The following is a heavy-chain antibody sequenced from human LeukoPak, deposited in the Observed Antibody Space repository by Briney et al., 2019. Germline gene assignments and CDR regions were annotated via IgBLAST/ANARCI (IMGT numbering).Heavy chain of an antibody. Sequence: ASVKVSCKASGYTFTSYYMNWVRQAPGKGLEWVSTISGSGGSTYYADSVKGRFTISRDSSKNTLYLQMNSLRAEDTAVYYCAKDGLRSTWGQGTLVTVSS. CDR1: GYTFTSYY. D-gene: IGHD3-3*01. V-gene: IGHV3-23*01. CDR3: AKDGLRST. J-gene: IGHJ5*02. CDR2: ISGSGGST.